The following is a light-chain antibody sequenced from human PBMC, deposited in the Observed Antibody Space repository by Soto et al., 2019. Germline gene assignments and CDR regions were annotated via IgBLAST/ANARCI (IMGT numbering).Light chain of an antibody. J-gene: IGKJ2*01. CDR1: RSIFYIPNNRSY. V-gene: IGKV4-1*01. CDR2: WAS. CDR3: KQYFGLPYT. Sequence: DVVVTQSPDSLAVSLGARATISCKSSRSIFYIPNNRSYIGWYQKKPGQPPKLLIYWASTRESGVPARFSGRVSGTDLTLTTNRPQAEDGAVYYWKQYFGLPYTFGRGPSWRSN.